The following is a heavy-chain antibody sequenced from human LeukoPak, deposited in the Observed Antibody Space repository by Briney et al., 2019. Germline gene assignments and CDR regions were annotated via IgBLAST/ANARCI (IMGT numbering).Heavy chain of an antibody. D-gene: IGHD4-17*01. CDR2: ISSSGSTI. J-gene: IGHJ4*02. Sequence: GGSLRLSCAASGFTFSSYEMNWVRQAPGKGLEGVSYISSSGSTIYYADSVKGRFTISRDNAKNSLYLQMNSLRAEDTAVYYCARSTNTPNYGDYNFDYWGQGTLVTVSS. CDR3: ARSTNTPNYGDYNFDY. CDR1: GFTFSSYE. V-gene: IGHV3-48*03.